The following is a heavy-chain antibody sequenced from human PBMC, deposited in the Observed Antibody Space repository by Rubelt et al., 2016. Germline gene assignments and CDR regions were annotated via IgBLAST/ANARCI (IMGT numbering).Heavy chain of an antibody. CDR1: GFTVSSNY. J-gene: IGHJ5*02. Sequence: EVQLLESGGGLEQPGGSLRLSCAASGFTVSSNYMSWVRQAPGKGLEWVSLIHSGGSTFNAKPVKGRFTISMDTSKNTLYLQMNSLRVEDTAVYYCATRGSWGQGTLVTVSS. V-gene: IGHV3-53*01. D-gene: IGHD5-12*01. CDR2: IHSGGST. CDR3: ATRGS.